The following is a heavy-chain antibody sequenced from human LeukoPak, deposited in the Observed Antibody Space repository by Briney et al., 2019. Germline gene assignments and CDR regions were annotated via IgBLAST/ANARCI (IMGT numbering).Heavy chain of an antibody. D-gene: IGHD3-22*01. CDR3: ARVRPNYYDKTIPAFDI. V-gene: IGHV4-59*01. CDR2: IYYSGST. CDR1: GGSISSYY. J-gene: IGHJ3*02. Sequence: SSETLSLTCTVSGGSISSYYWSWIRQPPGKGLEWIGYIYYSGSTNYNPSLKSRVTISVDTSKNQFSLKLSSVTAADTAVYYCARVRPNYYDKTIPAFDIWGQGTMVTVSS.